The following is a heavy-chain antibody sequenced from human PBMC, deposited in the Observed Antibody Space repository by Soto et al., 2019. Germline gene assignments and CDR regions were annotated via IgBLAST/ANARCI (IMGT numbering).Heavy chain of an antibody. J-gene: IGHJ4*02. D-gene: IGHD3-9*01. V-gene: IGHV1-69*02. CDR3: ARQVSTLTGYYTDY. CDR2: IIPILGIA. CDR1: GDTFSFYT. Sequence: SVKVSCKASGDTFSFYTINCVRQAPGQGLEWMGRIIPILGIANYAQKFQGRVTITADKSTSTAYMELSSLRSEDTAVYYCARQVSTLTGYYTDYWGQGTLVTVSS.